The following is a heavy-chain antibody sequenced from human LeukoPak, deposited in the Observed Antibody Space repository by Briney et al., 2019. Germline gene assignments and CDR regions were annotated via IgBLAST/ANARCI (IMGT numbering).Heavy chain of an antibody. D-gene: IGHD6-13*01. V-gene: IGHV3-23*01. CDR2: ISGSGGST. J-gene: IGHJ4*02. CDR1: GITFSSYA. CDR3: AKGPSSSLSDYFDY. Sequence: GGSLRLSCAASGITFSSYAMSWVRQAPGKGLEWVSAISGSGGSTYHADSVKGRFTISRDNSKNTLYLQMNSLRAEDTAVYYCAKGPSSSLSDYFDYWGQGTLVTVSS.